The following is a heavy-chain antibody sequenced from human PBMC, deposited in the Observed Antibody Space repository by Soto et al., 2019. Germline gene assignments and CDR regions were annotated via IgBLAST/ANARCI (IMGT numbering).Heavy chain of an antibody. J-gene: IGHJ4*02. V-gene: IGHV1-69*13. CDR3: AASSSWGTFDY. CDR1: GGTFSSYA. Sequence: PVKVSCKASGGTFSSYAISWVRQTPGQGLEWMGGIIPIFGTANYAQKFQGRVTITADESTSTAYMELSSLRSEDTAVYYCAASSSWGTFDYWGQGTQVTVSS. CDR2: IIPIFGTA. D-gene: IGHD6-13*01.